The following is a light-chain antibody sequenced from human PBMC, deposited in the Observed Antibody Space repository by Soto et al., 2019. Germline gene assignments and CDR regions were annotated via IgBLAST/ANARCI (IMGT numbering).Light chain of an antibody. CDR2: SNN. CDR1: SSKIGSNT. Sequence: QSVLTQPPSASGTPGQRVTISCSERSSKIGSNTVNWYQQLPGTAPKLLIYSNNQRPSGVPDRFSGSKSGTSASLAISGLQSEDEADYYCAAWDDSLNGFYVFGTGTKVTVL. V-gene: IGLV1-44*01. CDR3: AAWDDSLNGFYV. J-gene: IGLJ1*01.